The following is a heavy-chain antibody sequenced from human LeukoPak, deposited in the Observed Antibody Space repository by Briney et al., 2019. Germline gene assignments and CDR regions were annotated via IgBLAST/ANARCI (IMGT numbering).Heavy chain of an antibody. CDR1: GFAFNTYA. D-gene: IGHD3-10*01. Sequence: GGSLRLSCAASGFAFNTYAMHWVRQAPGQGLEWVALIWHDGSHEFYSNSVRGQFTISRDNSKNTVSLQMNNLRPEDTAVYYCAREIFGLGSYPDFWGQGTLVTVSS. V-gene: IGHV3-33*01. CDR2: IWHDGSHE. CDR3: AREIFGLGSYPDF. J-gene: IGHJ4*02.